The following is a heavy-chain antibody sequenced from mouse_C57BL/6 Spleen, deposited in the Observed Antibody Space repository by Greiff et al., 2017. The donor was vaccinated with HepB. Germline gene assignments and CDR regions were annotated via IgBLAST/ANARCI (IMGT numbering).Heavy chain of an antibody. V-gene: IGHV1-81*01. CDR3: ASSITTVVATRYFDV. CDR2: IYPRSGNT. CDR1: GYTFTSYG. J-gene: IGHJ1*03. Sequence: QVQLQQSGAELARPGASVKLSCKASGYTFTSYGISWVKQRTGQGLEWIGEIYPRSGNTYYNEKFKGKATLTADKSSSTAYMELRSLTSEDSAVYFCASSITTVVATRYFDVWGTGTTVTVSS. D-gene: IGHD1-1*01.